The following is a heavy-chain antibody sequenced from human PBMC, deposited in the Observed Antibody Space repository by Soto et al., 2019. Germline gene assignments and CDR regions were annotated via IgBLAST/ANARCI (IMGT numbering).Heavy chain of an antibody. V-gene: IGHV4-30-4*01. CDR3: ARYADCSSTSCYLGGDDAFDF. Sequence: SETLSLTCTVSGGSISSGDYYWSWIRQPPGKGLEWIGYIYYSGSTYYNPSLKSRVTISVDTSKNQFSLKLSSVTAADTAVYYCARYADCSSTSCYLGGDDAFDFCGQGTMVTVS. CDR2: IYYSGST. D-gene: IGHD2-2*01. J-gene: IGHJ3*01. CDR1: GGSISSGDYY.